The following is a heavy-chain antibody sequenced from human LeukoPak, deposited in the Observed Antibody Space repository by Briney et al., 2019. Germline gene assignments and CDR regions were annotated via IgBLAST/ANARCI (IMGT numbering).Heavy chain of an antibody. CDR2: VSYSGST. CDR1: GGSISSSNYY. V-gene: IGHV4-39*02. CDR3: ARDQGAFYSRSWLDY. D-gene: IGHD6-13*01. J-gene: IGHJ4*02. Sequence: SETLSLTCTVSGGSISSSNYYWVWIRQPPGKGLEWIGSVSYSGSTNYNPSLKSRVTISVDTSKNQFSLKLSSVTAADTAVYYCARDQGAFYSRSWLDYWGQGTLVTVSS.